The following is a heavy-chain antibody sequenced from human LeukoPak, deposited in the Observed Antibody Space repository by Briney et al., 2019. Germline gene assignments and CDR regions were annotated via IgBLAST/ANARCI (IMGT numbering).Heavy chain of an antibody. J-gene: IGHJ4*02. CDR3: ASGSYYDFWSGYYVDY. CDR2: IIPIFGTA. CDR1: GYTFTSYG. D-gene: IGHD3-3*01. Sequence: ASVKVSCKASGYTFTSYGISWVRQAPGQGLEWMGGIIPIFGTANYAQKFQGRVTITTDESTSTAYMELSSLRSEDTAVYYCASGSYYDFWSGYYVDYWGQGTLVTVSS. V-gene: IGHV1-69*05.